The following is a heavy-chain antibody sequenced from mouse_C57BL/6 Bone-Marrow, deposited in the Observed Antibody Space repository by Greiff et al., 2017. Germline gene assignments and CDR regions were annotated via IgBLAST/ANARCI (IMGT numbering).Heavy chain of an antibody. J-gene: IGHJ4*01. D-gene: IGHD4-1*01. V-gene: IGHV5-17*01. CDR3: GEHWEGYAMDY. CDR2: ISSGSSTI. Sequence: VQLKQSGGGLVKPGGSLKLSCAVSGFTFSDYGVHWVRQAPEKGLEWVAYISSGSSTIYYAETVKGRFTSSRDNNKNTLFMQMTSLRSEDTAMYYCGEHWEGYAMDYWGQGTSVTVSS. CDR1: GFTFSDYG.